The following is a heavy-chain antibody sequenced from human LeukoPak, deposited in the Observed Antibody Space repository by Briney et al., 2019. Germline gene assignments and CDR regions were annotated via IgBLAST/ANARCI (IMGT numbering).Heavy chain of an antibody. V-gene: IGHV3-30*03. D-gene: IGHD5-12*01. J-gene: IGHJ4*02. CDR3: ARGMDIVATPDY. CDR2: ISYDGSNK. CDR1: GFTFSSYG. Sequence: GGSLRLSCAASGFTFSSYGMHWVRQAPGKGLEWVAVISYDGSNKYYADSVKGRFTISRDNSENTLYLQMNSLRAEDTAVYYCARGMDIVATPDYWGQGTLVTVSS.